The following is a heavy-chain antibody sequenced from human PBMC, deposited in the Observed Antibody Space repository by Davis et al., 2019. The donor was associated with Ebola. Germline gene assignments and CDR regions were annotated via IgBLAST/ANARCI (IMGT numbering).Heavy chain of an antibody. D-gene: IGHD4-17*01. Sequence: AASVKVSCKTSGGTFTSYAMHWVRQAPGQRLEWMGWINAGNGNTKYSQKFQGRVTITRDTSASTAYMELSSLRSEDTAVYYCATGVTVTTFYYYGMDVWGEGTTVTVSS. J-gene: IGHJ6*04. CDR1: GGTFTSYA. V-gene: IGHV1-3*01. CDR2: INAGNGNT. CDR3: ATGVTVTTFYYYGMDV.